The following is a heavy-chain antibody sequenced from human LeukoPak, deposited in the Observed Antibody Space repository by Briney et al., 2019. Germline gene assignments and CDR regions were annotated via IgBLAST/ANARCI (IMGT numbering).Heavy chain of an antibody. J-gene: IGHJ4*02. CDR1: GGTFSSYA. Sequence: SVKVSCKASGGTFSSYAIRWVRQAPGQGLEWMGRIIPIFGTANYAQMFQGRVTITTDESTSTAYMELSSLRSEDTAVYYCAREASAMIVVAYYFDYWGQGTLVTVSS. CDR2: IIPIFGTA. CDR3: AREASAMIVVAYYFDY. D-gene: IGHD3-22*01. V-gene: IGHV1-69*05.